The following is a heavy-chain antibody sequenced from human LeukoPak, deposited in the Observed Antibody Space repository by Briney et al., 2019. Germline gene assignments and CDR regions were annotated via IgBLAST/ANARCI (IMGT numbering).Heavy chain of an antibody. Sequence: PSETLSLTCAVYGGSFSGYYWSWIRQPPGKGLDWIGEINHSGGTNYNPSLKSRVTISVDTSKNQFSLKLSSVTAADTAVYYCARGSDYDYVWGSYRPKKTIDYWGQGTLVTVSS. CDR1: GGSFSGYY. V-gene: IGHV4-34*01. J-gene: IGHJ4*02. CDR3: ARGSDYDYVWGSYRPKKTIDY. CDR2: INHSGGT. D-gene: IGHD3-16*02.